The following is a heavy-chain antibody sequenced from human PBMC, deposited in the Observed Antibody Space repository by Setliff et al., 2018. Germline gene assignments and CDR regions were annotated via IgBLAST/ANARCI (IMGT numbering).Heavy chain of an antibody. Sequence: GASVKVSCKASGDSFNNYAISWVRQAPGQGLEWMGGIIPMFGTPAYAQKFQDRVTITTDESTSTAHMELDSLRSEGTAVYYCARSPAVLGIVYLDPWGQGTLVTVSS. V-gene: IGHV1-69*05. CDR3: ARSPAVLGIVYLDP. D-gene: IGHD2-15*01. CDR1: GDSFNNYA. CDR2: IIPMFGTP. J-gene: IGHJ5*02.